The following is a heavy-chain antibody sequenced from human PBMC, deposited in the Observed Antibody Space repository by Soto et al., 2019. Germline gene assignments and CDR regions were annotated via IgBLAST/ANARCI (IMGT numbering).Heavy chain of an antibody. Sequence: QVQLVQSGAEVKKPGASVKVSCKASGYKFTNYGISWVRQAPGQALAWMGTISVYNGDANYAQNIQGRVTMTTDTSTSTAYMDLTRLTYDDTAVYYCARTDSGDYVPPLDYWGQGTLVTVSS. D-gene: IGHD4-17*01. CDR1: GYKFTNYG. V-gene: IGHV1-18*01. CDR3: ARTDSGDYVPPLDY. CDR2: ISVYNGDA. J-gene: IGHJ4*02.